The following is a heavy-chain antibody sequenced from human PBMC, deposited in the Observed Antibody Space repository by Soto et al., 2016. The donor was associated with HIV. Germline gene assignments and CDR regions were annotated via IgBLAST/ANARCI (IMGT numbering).Heavy chain of an antibody. CDR3: ARGPHVGSYYNY. D-gene: IGHD1-26*01. Sequence: QVQLVQSGADVKKPGSSVKVSCKTSGGTFSSYAITWVRQAPGQGLEWMGGIIPIVGIPNYAQKFQDRVTIIADESTTTVYMELSSLRPDDTAVYYCARGPHVGSYYNYWGQGTLVTVSS. J-gene: IGHJ4*02. CDR2: IIPIVGIP. CDR1: GGTFSSYA. V-gene: IGHV1-69*10.